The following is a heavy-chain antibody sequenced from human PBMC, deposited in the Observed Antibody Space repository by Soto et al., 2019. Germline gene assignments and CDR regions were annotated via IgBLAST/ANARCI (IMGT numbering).Heavy chain of an antibody. D-gene: IGHD3-10*01. CDR1: GFTFSSYA. Sequence: QVQLVESGGGVVQPGRSLRLSCAASGFTFSSYAMHWVRQAPGKGLEWVAVISYDGSNKYYADSVKGRFTISRDNSKNTLYLQMNSLRAEDTAVYYCARALSPQSGDYWGQGTLVTVSS. V-gene: IGHV3-30-3*01. J-gene: IGHJ4*02. CDR3: ARALSPQSGDY. CDR2: ISYDGSNK.